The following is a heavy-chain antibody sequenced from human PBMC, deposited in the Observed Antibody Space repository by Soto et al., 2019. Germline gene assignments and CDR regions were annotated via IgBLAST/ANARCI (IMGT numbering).Heavy chain of an antibody. CDR2: ISAYNGNT. V-gene: IGHV1-18*04. Sequence: ASVKVSCKASGYTFTSYCFSWVLQAPGQGLEWMGWISAYNGNTNYAQKLQGRVTMTTDTSTSTAYMELRSLRSDDTAVYYCARSVGLRHAMDVWGQGTTVTVSS. D-gene: IGHD4-17*01. J-gene: IGHJ6*02. CDR1: GYTFTSYC. CDR3: ARSVGLRHAMDV.